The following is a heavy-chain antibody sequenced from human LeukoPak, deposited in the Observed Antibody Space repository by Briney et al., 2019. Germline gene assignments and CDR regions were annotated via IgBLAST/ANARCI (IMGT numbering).Heavy chain of an antibody. CDR1: GGSISSYY. CDR2: IYYSGST. D-gene: IGHD6-13*01. Sequence: SETLSLTCTVSGGSISSYYWSWIRQPPGKGLEWIGYIYYSGSTNYNPSLKSRVTISVDTSKNQFSLKLSSVTAADTAVYYCARQRGIAAAGLPDYWGQGTLVTVSS. J-gene: IGHJ4*02. V-gene: IGHV4-59*01. CDR3: ARQRGIAAAGLPDY.